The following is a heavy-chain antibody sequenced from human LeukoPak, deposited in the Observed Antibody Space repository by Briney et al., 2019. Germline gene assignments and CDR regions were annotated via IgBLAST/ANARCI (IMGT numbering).Heavy chain of an antibody. CDR1: GLTFGNYT. CDR3: ARGYYSGSYCYDY. Sequence: GGSRRPSCEAPGLTFGNYTMSGSRKAPGRGLEWVSYISSSGSTIYYADSVKGRFTISRDNAKNSLYLQMNSLRAEDTAVYYCARGYYSGSYCYDYWGQGTLVTVSS. V-gene: IGHV3-11*01. CDR2: ISSSGSTI. D-gene: IGHD1-26*01. J-gene: IGHJ4*02.